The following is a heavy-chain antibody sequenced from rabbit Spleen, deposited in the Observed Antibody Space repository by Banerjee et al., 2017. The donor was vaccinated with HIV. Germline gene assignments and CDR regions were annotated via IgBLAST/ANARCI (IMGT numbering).Heavy chain of an antibody. CDR1: GFDFSSSYY. CDR2: IYTVGGNT. D-gene: IGHD6-1*01. Sequence: QSLEESGGDLVKPGASLTLTCTASGFDFSSSYYGYWVRQAPGKGLEWIACIYTVGGNTYYAHWAKGRFTITKTSSTPVTLQMTSLTAADTATYFCARSYADFAGYGDVSLNLWGQGTLVTVS. J-gene: IGHJ4*01. CDR3: ARSYADFAGYGDVSLNL. V-gene: IGHV1S40*01.